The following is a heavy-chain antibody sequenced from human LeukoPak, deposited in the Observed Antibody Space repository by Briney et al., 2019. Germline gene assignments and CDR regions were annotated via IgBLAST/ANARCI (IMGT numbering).Heavy chain of an antibody. CDR2: IIPIFGTA. J-gene: IGHJ6*02. Sequence: VASVKVSCKASGGTFGSYAISWVRQAPGQGLEWMGGIIPIFGTANYAQKFQGRVTITADESTSTAYMELSSLRSEDTAVYYCARSHYYDSSGYYMGGDYYYYYGMDVWGQGTTVTVSS. CDR1: GGTFGSYA. D-gene: IGHD3-22*01. V-gene: IGHV1-69*13. CDR3: ARSHYYDSSGYYMGGDYYYYYGMDV.